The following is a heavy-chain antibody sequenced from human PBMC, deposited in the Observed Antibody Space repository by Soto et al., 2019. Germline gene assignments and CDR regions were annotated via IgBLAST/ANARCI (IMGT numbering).Heavy chain of an antibody. J-gene: IGHJ4*02. CDR1: GGSLGSYF. CDR3: ARGSYGNYL. Sequence: SETLSLTCTVSGGSLGSYFWSWIRQPPGQGLEWLGFFYHGGSTDYNPSLKSRVTISGDKSNNQVSLNLRSVTAADTAVYYCARGSYGNYLWGRGTLVTVSS. CDR2: FYHGGST. V-gene: IGHV4-59*01. D-gene: IGHD1-7*01.